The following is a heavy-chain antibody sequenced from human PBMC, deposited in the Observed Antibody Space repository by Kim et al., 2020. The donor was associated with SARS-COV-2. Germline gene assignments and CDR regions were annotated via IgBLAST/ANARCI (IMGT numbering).Heavy chain of an antibody. V-gene: IGHV3-30*18. D-gene: IGHD3-10*01. J-gene: IGHJ4*02. CDR3: AKDLMGGDMVRGVIIRSVVGY. Sequence: GGSLRLSCAASGFTFSSYGMHWVRQAPGKGLEWVAVISYDGSNKYYADSVKGRFTISRDNSKNTLYLQMNSLRAEDTAVYYCAKDLMGGDMVRGVIIRSVVGYWGQGTLVTVSS. CDR1: GFTFSSYG. CDR2: ISYDGSNK.